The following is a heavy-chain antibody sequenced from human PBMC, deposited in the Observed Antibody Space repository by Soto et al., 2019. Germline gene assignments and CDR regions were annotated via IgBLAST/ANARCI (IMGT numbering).Heavy chain of an antibody. V-gene: IGHV4-59*01. CDR2: IYYSGST. Sequence: PSETLSLTCTVSGGSISSYYWSWIRQPPGKGLEWIGYIYYSGSTNYNPSLKSRVTISVDTSKNQFSLKLSSVTAADTAVYYCAKYDTRGSDYWGQGTLVTVSS. D-gene: IGHD3-22*01. CDR1: GGSISSYY. J-gene: IGHJ4*02. CDR3: AKYDTRGSDY.